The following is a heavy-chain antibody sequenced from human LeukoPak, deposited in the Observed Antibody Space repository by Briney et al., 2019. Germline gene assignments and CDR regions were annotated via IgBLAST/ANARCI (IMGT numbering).Heavy chain of an antibody. V-gene: IGHV3-23*01. CDR1: GFIFKTYG. Sequence: GGSLRLSCAASGFIFKTYGMTWVRQAPGKGLEWVSSLSGSGCAAYYADPVKGRFTISRDNSNNTLYLQMTSLGAEDTAVYYCAKGRNNYGYNYFDYWGQGTLVTVSS. D-gene: IGHD5-18*01. CDR3: AKGRNNYGYNYFDY. CDR2: LSGSGCAA. J-gene: IGHJ4*02.